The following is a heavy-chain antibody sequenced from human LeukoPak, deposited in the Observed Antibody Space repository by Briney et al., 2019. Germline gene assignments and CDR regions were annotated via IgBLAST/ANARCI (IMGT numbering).Heavy chain of an antibody. CDR2: IWYDGSNK. D-gene: IGHD3-10*01. CDR3: AKDNRYGSGSGVDP. V-gene: IGHV3-33*06. CDR1: GFTVSSNY. J-gene: IGHJ5*02. Sequence: GGSLRLSCAASGFTVSSNYMSWVRQAPGKGLEWVAVIWYDGSNKYYADSVKGRFTISRDNSKNTLYLQMNSLRAEDTAVYYCAKDNRYGSGSGVDPWGQGTLVTVSS.